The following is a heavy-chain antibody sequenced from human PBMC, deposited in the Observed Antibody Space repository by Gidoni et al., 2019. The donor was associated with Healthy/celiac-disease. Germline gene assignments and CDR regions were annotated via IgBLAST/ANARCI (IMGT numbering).Heavy chain of an antibody. J-gene: IGHJ5*02. V-gene: IGHV3-33*01. D-gene: IGHD4-17*01. CDR2: IWYDGSNK. CDR3: ARRIDYGDTTNWFDP. Sequence: QVQLVESGGGVVQPGRSLRLSCAASGFTFSSYGMHWVRQAPGKGLAWVAVIWYDGSNKYYADSGKGRFTISKDNAKNTLYLQMNSLRAEDTAVYYCARRIDYGDTTNWFDPWGQGTLVTVSS. CDR1: GFTFSSYG.